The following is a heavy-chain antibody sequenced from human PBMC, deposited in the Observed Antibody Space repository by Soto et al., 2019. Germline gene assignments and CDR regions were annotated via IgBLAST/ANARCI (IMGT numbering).Heavy chain of an antibody. J-gene: IGHJ6*02. CDR2: IKSKTDGGTT. Sequence: GGSLRLSCAASGFTFSSYAVSWVRQAPGKGLEWVGRIKSKTDGGTTDYAEPVKGRFAISRDDSNNMVYLQMNSLKIEDTAVYYCAKNGGNHDSGMDVWGQGTTVTVSS. V-gene: IGHV3-15*01. CDR3: AKNGGNHDSGMDV. D-gene: IGHD2-8*01. CDR1: GFTFSSYA.